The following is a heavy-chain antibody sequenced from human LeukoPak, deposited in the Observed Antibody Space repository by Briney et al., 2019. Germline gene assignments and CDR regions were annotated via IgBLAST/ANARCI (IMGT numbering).Heavy chain of an antibody. V-gene: IGHV4-39*07. CDR2: IYYSGDT. D-gene: IGHD6-13*01. CDR1: GSSMRSGGYY. J-gene: IGHJ3*01. CDR3: ARRGQQLPVDAFDV. Sequence: SETLSLSCSVSGSSMRSGGYYWLWIPPPPGGGLGWIGSIYYSGDTYYNPSVESRVTLSLDTSNNQFSLELTAVTAADTALYYCARRGQQLPVDAFDVWGQGTMVTVSS.